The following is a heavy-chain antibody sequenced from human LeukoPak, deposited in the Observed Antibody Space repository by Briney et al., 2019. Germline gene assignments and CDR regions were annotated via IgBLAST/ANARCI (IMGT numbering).Heavy chain of an antibody. CDR1: GYTFTSYD. V-gene: IGHV1-8*01. D-gene: IGHD2-15*01. Sequence: GASVKVSCKASGYTFTSYDINWVRQATGQGLEWMGWMNPNSGNTGYAQKFQGRVTMTRNTSTSTAYMELSSLRSEDTAVYYCAREGIYCSGGSCYSLVDWFDPWGQGTLVTVSS. CDR3: AREGIYCSGGSCYSLVDWFDP. CDR2: MNPNSGNT. J-gene: IGHJ5*02.